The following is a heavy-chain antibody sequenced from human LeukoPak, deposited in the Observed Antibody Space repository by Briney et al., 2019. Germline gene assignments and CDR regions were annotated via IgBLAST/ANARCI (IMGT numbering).Heavy chain of an antibody. Sequence: NASETLSLTCSVSGGSINSHYWSWIRQPPGKRLEWIGYIFNTGNTNYNPSLASRVTMSVDTSRAQFFPRLSPVTAADTAIYYCASRPADTTWYGVFDYWSQGTLVTVSS. D-gene: IGHD3-10*01. CDR2: IFNTGNT. CDR3: ASRPADTTWYGVFDY. V-gene: IGHV4-59*11. J-gene: IGHJ4*02. CDR1: GGSINSHY.